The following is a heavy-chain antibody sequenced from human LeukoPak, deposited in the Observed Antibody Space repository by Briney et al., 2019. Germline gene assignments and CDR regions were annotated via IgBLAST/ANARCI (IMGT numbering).Heavy chain of an antibody. CDR3: AKLGDSGSYGGVDY. D-gene: IGHD1-26*01. CDR1: GFTFSSYA. V-gene: IGHV3-23*01. Sequence: GGSLRLSCAASGFTFSSYAMSWVRQAPGKGLEWVSAISGSGGSTYYADSAKGRFTISRDNSKNTLYLQMNSLRAEDTAVYYCAKLGDSGSYGGVDYWGQGTLVTVSS. J-gene: IGHJ4*02. CDR2: ISGSGGST.